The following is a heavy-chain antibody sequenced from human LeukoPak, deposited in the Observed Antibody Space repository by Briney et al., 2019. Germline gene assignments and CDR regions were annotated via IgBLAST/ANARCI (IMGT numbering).Heavy chain of an antibody. Sequence: GGSLRLSCAASGFTFSSYSMNWVRQAPGKGLEWVSAISADGASAYYADSVQGRFTISRDNSKSTLFLEMNSLRAEDTAVYYCAKKLFQGWGFYFDYWGQGTLVTVSS. CDR2: ISADGASA. CDR1: GFTFSSYS. D-gene: IGHD2-21*01. CDR3: AKKLFQGWGFYFDY. J-gene: IGHJ4*02. V-gene: IGHV3-23*01.